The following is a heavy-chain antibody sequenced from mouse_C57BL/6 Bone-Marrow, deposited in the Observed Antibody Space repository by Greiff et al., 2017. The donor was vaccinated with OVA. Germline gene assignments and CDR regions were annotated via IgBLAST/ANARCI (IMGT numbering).Heavy chain of an antibody. V-gene: IGHV1-50*01. Sequence: VQLQQSGAELVKPGASVMLSCKASGYTFTSYWMQWVKQRPGQGLEWIGEIDPSDSYTNYNQKFKGKATLTVDTSSSTAYMQLNSLTSEDSAVYYCASAVFAYWGQGTLVTVSA. CDR2: IDPSDSYT. J-gene: IGHJ3*01. CDR3: ASAVFAY. CDR1: GYTFTSYW.